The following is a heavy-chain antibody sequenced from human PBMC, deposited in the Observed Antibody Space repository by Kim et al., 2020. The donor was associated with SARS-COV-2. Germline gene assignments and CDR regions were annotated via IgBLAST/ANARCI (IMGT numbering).Heavy chain of an antibody. D-gene: IGHD6-13*01. CDR3: AREQFSSSWFNGWFDP. J-gene: IGHJ5*02. CDR2: IYYTGST. CDR1: GDSISSYY. Sequence: SETLSLTCTVSGDSISSYYWSWIRQPPGKGLEWIGYIYYTGSTNYNPSLKSRVTISVDTSKNQFSLKLSSVTAADTAVYYCAREQFSSSWFNGWFDPWGQGTLVTASS. V-gene: IGHV4-59*01.